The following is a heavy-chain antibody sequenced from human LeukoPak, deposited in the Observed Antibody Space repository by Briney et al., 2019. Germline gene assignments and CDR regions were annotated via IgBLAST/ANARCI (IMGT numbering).Heavy chain of an antibody. CDR2: IIPIFGTA. CDR3: ARDRRASIAARHHRPHGMDV. V-gene: IGHV1-69*13. CDR1: GGTFSSYA. J-gene: IGHJ6*02. Sequence: SVKVSCKASGGTFSSYAISWVRQAPGQGLEWMGGIIPIFGTANYAQKFQGRVTITADESTSTAYMGLSSLRSEDTAVYYCARDRRASIAARHHRPHGMDVWGQGTTVTVSS. D-gene: IGHD6-6*01.